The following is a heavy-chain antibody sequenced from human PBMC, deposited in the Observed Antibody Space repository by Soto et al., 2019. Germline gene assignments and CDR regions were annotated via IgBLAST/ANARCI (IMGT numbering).Heavy chain of an antibody. J-gene: IGHJ4*02. CDR3: ARVIGGGWFDY. Sequence: SGGFCWSRIRQHPGKGLEWIGYIYYSGSTNYNPSLKSRVTISVDTSKNQFSLKLSSVTAADTAVYYCARVIGGGWFDYWGQGTLVTVSS. CDR2: IYYSGST. CDR1: SGGFC. V-gene: IGHV4-61*08. D-gene: IGHD2-15*01.